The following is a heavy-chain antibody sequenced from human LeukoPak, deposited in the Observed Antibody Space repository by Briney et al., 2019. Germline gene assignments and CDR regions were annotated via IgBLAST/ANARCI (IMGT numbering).Heavy chain of an antibody. J-gene: IGHJ4*02. Sequence: GGSLRLSCAASGFTFSSYSMNWVRQAPGKGLEWVSSISSSSSYIYYADSVKGRFTISRDNSKNTLYLQMNSLKTEDTAVYYCTTDLWCGELSHGVDYWGQGTLVTVSS. CDR1: GFTFSSYS. V-gene: IGHV3-21*03. CDR2: ISSSSSYI. CDR3: TTDLWCGELSHGVDY. D-gene: IGHD3-10*01.